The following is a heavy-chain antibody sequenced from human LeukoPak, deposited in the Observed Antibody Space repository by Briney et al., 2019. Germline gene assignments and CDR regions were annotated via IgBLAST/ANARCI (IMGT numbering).Heavy chain of an antibody. Sequence: GGSLRLSCAASGFSLRSYGMHWVRQSPGKGLLWVSHINHDGSLRDYADSVKGRFTIPKDIAKNTVFLQMDSVGAEDAAVYYCTRDVFSLGDSWGQGTLVTVSS. J-gene: IGHJ4*02. CDR3: TRDVFSLGDS. CDR2: INHDGSLR. D-gene: IGHD2/OR15-2a*01. V-gene: IGHV3-74*01. CDR1: GFSLRSYG.